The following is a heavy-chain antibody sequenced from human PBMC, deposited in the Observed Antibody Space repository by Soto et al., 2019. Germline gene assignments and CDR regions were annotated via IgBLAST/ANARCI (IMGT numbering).Heavy chain of an antibody. CDR2: ISPGSRYP. CDR3: AREVSGTSFDY. Sequence: GSLRLSCAGSGFTFGDSYMSWIRQAPGKGLGWLSYISPGSRYPAYADSVKGRFTISSDNAKRSLYLQMNSLRAEDTAVYYCAREVSGTSFDYWGQGTLVTVSS. CDR1: GFTFGDSY. J-gene: IGHJ4*02. V-gene: IGHV3-11*05. D-gene: IGHD1-7*01.